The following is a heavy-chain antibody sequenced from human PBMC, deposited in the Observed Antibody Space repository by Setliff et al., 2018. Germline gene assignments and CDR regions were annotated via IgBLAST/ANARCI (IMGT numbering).Heavy chain of an antibody. CDR1: GYTFSTYG. D-gene: IGHD7-27*01. CDR3: ARRWETGDQDAFDL. CDR2: ISAYKGNT. J-gene: IGHJ3*01. V-gene: IGHV1-18*01. Sequence: VASVKVSCKASGYTFSTYGVSWVRQAPGQGLEWMGWISAYKGNTNYAQKLQGRITTTTDTSTSTAYMELRSLRSDDTAVYYCARRWETGDQDAFDLWGQGTMVTVSS.